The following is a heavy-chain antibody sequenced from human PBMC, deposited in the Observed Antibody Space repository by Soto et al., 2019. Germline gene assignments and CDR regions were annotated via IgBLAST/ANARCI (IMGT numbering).Heavy chain of an antibody. CDR3: ARDKLSGYSYGYDIDY. CDR1: GFTFSSYW. J-gene: IGHJ4*02. V-gene: IGHV3-7*01. D-gene: IGHD5-18*01. CDR2: IKQDGSEK. Sequence: GSLRLSCAASGFTFSSYWMSWVRQAPGKGLEWVANIKQDGSEKYYVDSVKGRFTISRDNAKNSLYLQMNSLRAEDTAVYYCARDKLSGYSYGYDIDYWGQGNLVTVSS.